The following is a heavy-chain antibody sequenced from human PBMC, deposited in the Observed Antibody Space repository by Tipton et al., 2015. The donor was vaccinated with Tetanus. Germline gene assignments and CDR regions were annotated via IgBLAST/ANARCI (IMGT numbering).Heavy chain of an antibody. CDR1: GFTFSSYA. Sequence: SLRLSCAASGFTFSSYAMSWVRQAPGRGLEWVSVIYSGGSSTYYADSVKGRFTISRDNSKNTLYLQMNSLRAEDTAIYYCAKPDSSGYYYYFGYWGQGSLGTVSS. CDR2: IYSGGSST. CDR3: AKPDSSGYYYYFGY. D-gene: IGHD3-22*01. V-gene: IGHV3-23*03. J-gene: IGHJ4*02.